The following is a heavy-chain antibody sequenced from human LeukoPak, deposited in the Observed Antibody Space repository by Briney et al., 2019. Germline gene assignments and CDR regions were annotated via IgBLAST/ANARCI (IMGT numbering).Heavy chain of an antibody. CDR3: ARDSSYSSSWYGPFDY. V-gene: IGHV4-59*01. Sequence: SETLSLTCTVSGGSISSYYWSWIRQPPGKGLEWIGYIYYSGSTNYNPSLKSRVTISVDTSKNQFSLKPSSVTAADTAVYYCARDSSYSSSWYGPFDYWGQGTLVTVSS. CDR1: GGSISSYY. J-gene: IGHJ4*02. CDR2: IYYSGST. D-gene: IGHD6-13*01.